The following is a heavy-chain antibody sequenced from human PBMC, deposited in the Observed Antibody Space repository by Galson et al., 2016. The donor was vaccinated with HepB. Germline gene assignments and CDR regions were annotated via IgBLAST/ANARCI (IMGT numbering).Heavy chain of an antibody. CDR3: ARDFFDIVVVPAAMAGGDNWFDP. J-gene: IGHJ5*02. V-gene: IGHV3-48*02. CDR1: GFTFSSYS. D-gene: IGHD2-2*01. CDR2: ISSSSTI. Sequence: SLRLSCAASGFTFSSYSMNWVRQAPGKGLEWVSYISSSSTIYYADSVKGRFTISRDNAKNSLYLQMNSLRDEDTAVYYCARDFFDIVVVPAAMAGGDNWFDPWGQGTLATVSS.